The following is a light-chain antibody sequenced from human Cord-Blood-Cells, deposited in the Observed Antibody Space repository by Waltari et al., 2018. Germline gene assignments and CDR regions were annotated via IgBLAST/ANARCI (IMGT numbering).Light chain of an antibody. J-gene: IGLJ2*01. CDR1: SSNIGSNY. V-gene: IGLV1-47*01. Sequence: QSVLTQPPSASGTPGQRVTISCSGSSSNIGSNYVSLDPPLPGTAPKPLIYRNNQRPSGVPDRFSGSKSGTSASLAISGLRSEDEADYYCAAWDDSLSGVVFGGGTKLTVL. CDR2: RNN. CDR3: AAWDDSLSGVV.